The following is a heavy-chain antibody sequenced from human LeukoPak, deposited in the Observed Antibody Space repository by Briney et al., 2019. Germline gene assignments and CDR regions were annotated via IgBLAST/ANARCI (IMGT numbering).Heavy chain of an antibody. J-gene: IGHJ5*02. D-gene: IGHD3-3*01. CDR2: INSDGSST. CDR1: GFTFSSYW. V-gene: IGHV3-74*01. CDR3: AREVIDDFWSGYRWFDP. Sequence: GGSLRLSCAASGFTFSSYWMHWVRRAPGKGLVWVSRINSDGSSTSYADSVKGRFTISRDNAKNTLYLQMNSLRAEDTAVYYCAREVIDDFWSGYRWFDPWGQGTLVTVSS.